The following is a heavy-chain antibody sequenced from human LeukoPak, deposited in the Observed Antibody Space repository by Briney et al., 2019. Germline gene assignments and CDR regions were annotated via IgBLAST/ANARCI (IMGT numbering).Heavy chain of an antibody. J-gene: IGHJ4*02. V-gene: IGHV6-1*01. CDR1: GDSVSCNSAA. Sequence: SQTLSLTCAILGDSVSCNSAAWNWIRQSPSRGLEWLGRTYYRSKWYNDYAVSMKSRISINPDTSKNQFSLQVNSVTPEDTAVNYCRRDPTFRYYFDYWGQGTLVTVSS. CDR2: TYYRSKWYN. CDR3: RRDPTFRYYFDY. D-gene: IGHD2/OR15-2a*01.